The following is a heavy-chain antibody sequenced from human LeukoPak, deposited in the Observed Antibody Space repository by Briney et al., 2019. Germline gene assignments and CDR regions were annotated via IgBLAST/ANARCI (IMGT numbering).Heavy chain of an antibody. CDR2: ISGDGVST. J-gene: IGHJ4*02. CDR3: ARESGKFDY. CDR1: GLPIGDFA. Sequence: GGSLRLSCVASGLPIGDFAMHWVRQAPGQGLEWVSLISGDGVSTFFADSVKGRFSISRDNSKSSLFLEMSSLRTEDTAMYYCARESGKFDYWGQGTLVAVSS. V-gene: IGHV3-43*02.